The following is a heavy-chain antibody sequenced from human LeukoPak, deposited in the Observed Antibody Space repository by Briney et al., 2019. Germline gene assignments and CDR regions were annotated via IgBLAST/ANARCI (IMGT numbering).Heavy chain of an antibody. Sequence: GGSLRLSCAVSGFILDDYAMHWVRQAPGKGLEWVSGISWNSGSIGYADSVKGRFTISRDNAKNSLYLQMNSLRVEDTALFYCAKGQYGDYVGPHGHYYYYAVDVWGQGTTVTVSS. CDR2: ISWNSGSI. J-gene: IGHJ6*02. CDR3: AKGQYGDYVGPHGHYYYYAVDV. D-gene: IGHD4-17*01. CDR1: GFILDDYA. V-gene: IGHV3-9*01.